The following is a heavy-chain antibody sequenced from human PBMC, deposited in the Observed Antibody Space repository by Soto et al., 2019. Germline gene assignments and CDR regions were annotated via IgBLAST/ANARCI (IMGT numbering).Heavy chain of an antibody. CDR3: ARFTRYYFDY. Sequence: PSETLSLTCTFSGDSLSNSYWSWIRQPPGKGLEWIGYIYYRGNTNYTPSLKSRVTMSVDTSKNQFSLNLSSVTAADTAMYYCARFTRYYFDYWAQGTLVNVSS. CDR2: IYYRGNT. J-gene: IGHJ4*02. CDR1: GDSLSNSY. V-gene: IGHV4-59*08.